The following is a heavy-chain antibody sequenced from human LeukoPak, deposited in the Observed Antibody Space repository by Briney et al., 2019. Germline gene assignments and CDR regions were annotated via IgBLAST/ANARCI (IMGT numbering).Heavy chain of an antibody. J-gene: IGHJ6*03. CDR2: LYHSDST. V-gene: IGHV4-38-2*01. Sequence: PSETLSLTCAVSGYSISNGYYWVWIRQPPGRGLEWIGNLYHSDSTYYNTSLRSRVSMSVETSKNQFSLTLSFVTAADTAVYYCARQHDSYYYYYIDVRGSGTTVTVSS. CDR3: ARQHDSYYYYYIDV. CDR1: GYSISNGYY.